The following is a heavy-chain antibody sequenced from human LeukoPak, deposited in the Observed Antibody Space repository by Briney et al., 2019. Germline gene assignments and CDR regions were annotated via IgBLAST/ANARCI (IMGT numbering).Heavy chain of an antibody. J-gene: IGHJ4*02. CDR3: ARDNYDSSGLVGFDY. CDR2: ISSSSSTI. Sequence: PGGSLRLSCAASGFTFSSYSMNWVRQAPGKGLEWVSYISSSSSTIYYADSVKGRFTISRDNAKNSLYLQMNSLRAEDTAVYYCARDNYDSSGLVGFDYWGQGTLVTVSS. D-gene: IGHD3-22*01. V-gene: IGHV3-48*01. CDR1: GFTFSSYS.